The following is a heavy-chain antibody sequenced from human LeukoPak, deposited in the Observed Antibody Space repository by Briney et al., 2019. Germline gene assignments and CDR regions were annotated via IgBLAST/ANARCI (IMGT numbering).Heavy chain of an antibody. CDR1: GFTFSSYG. J-gene: IGHJ4*02. CDR3: AKDRRAGSYDY. D-gene: IGHD3-10*01. CDR2: TSYDGSNE. Sequence: PGGSLRLSCAASGFTFSSYGMHWVRQAPGKGLEWVAVTSYDGSNEYYADSVKGRFTISRDTSKNTLYLQMNSLRVEDTAVYYCAKDRRAGSYDYWGQGTLVTVSS. V-gene: IGHV3-30*18.